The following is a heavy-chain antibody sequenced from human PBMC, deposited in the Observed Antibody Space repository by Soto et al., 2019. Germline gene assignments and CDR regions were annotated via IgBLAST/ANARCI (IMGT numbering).Heavy chain of an antibody. Sequence: SVKVSCKASGGTFSSYAISWVRQAPGQGLEWMGGIIPIFGTANYAQKFQGRVTITADKSTSTAYMELSSLRSEDTAVYYCARSPPQGYQLLFYYYSYGMDVWGQGTTVTVSS. J-gene: IGHJ6*02. D-gene: IGHD2-2*01. CDR2: IIPIFGTA. CDR1: GGTFSSYA. V-gene: IGHV1-69*06. CDR3: ARSPPQGYQLLFYYYSYGMDV.